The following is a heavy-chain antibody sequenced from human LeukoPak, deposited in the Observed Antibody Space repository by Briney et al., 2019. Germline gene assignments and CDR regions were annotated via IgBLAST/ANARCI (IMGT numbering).Heavy chain of an antibody. CDR3: AGQGGRSGYNDLLLPVDY. CDR2: IYYSGST. CDR1: GGSISSGDYY. J-gene: IGHJ4*02. V-gene: IGHV4-30-4*01. Sequence: PSETLSLTCTVSGGSISSGDYYWSWIRQPPGKGLEWIGYIYYSGSTYYNPSLKSRVTISVDTSKNHFSLRLSSVTAADTAVYYCAGQGGRSGYNDLLLPVDYWGQGSLVTVSS. D-gene: IGHD3-3*01.